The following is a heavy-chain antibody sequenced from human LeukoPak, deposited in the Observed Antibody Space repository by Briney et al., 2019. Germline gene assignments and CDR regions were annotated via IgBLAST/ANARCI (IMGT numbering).Heavy chain of an antibody. CDR2: INPDGGEE. D-gene: IGHD3-16*01. Sequence: GGSLRLSCAVSGLTLSNYWMNWVCQAPGKGLEWVANINPDGGEERYVDSVKGRFVISRDNAKNSLYLQMNSLRAEDTAVYYCAIWGADQNYWGQGTLVTVSS. CDR1: GLTLSNYW. J-gene: IGHJ4*02. CDR3: AIWGADQNY. V-gene: IGHV3-7*02.